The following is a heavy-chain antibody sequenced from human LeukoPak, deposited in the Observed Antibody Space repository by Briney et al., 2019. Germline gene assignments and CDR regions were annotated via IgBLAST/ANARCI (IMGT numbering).Heavy chain of an antibody. CDR1: GGSISSYY. J-gene: IGHJ4*02. V-gene: IGHV4-59*01. CDR2: IYYTGST. CDR3: ARGGQAAQSSSWYFYFDH. D-gene: IGHD6-13*01. Sequence: SETLSLTCTVSGGSISSYYWSWIRQPPGKGLEWIGYIYYTGSTNYNPSLKSRVTISVDTSKNQFSLKLGSVTSAATAVYYCARGGQAAQSSSWYFYFDHWGQGTLVTVSS.